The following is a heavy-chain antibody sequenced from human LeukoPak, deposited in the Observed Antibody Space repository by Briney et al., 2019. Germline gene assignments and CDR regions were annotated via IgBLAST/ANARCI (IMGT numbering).Heavy chain of an antibody. CDR1: VCSISSSSYY. CDR3: ASTLHVYDFLSGTDY. CDR2: TYYSGST. D-gene: IGHD3-3*01. J-gene: IGHJ4*02. Sequence: ETLSLTCTVSVCSISSSSYYWGWIRHPPGKGLEWIGSTYYSGSTYYNPSLKIRVTISVDTPKNQFSLKLSSMPAPDTAVYHRASTLHVYDFLSGTDYWGQGTLVTVSS. V-gene: IGHV4-39*01.